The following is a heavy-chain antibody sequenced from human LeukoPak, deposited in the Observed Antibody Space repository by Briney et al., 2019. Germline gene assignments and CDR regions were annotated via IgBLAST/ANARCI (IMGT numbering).Heavy chain of an antibody. CDR1: GYTFTRYA. V-gene: IGHV7-4-1*02. CDR2: INTNTGNP. Sequence: ASVKVSCKASGYTFTRYAMNWVRQAPGQGLEWMGWINTNTGNPTYAQGFTGRFVFSLDTSVSTAYLQISSLKAEDTAVYYCARAGDYYDSSGYMAWFDPWGQGTLVTVSS. J-gene: IGHJ5*02. D-gene: IGHD3-22*01. CDR3: ARAGDYYDSSGYMAWFDP.